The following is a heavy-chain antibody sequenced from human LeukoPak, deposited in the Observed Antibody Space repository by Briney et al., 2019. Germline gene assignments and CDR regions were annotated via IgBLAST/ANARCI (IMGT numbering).Heavy chain of an antibody. V-gene: IGHV3-23*01. CDR3: AKHAGARGGFYADY. CDR2: ISGSGDYT. D-gene: IGHD3-3*01. CDR1: GFSFSSYA. J-gene: IGHJ4*02. Sequence: GGSLRLSCAASGFSFSSYAMTWVRQAPGQGLDWVSAISGSGDYTYYANSVKGRFTISRDNSKNTLYLQVNSLRAEDTAVYYCAKHAGARGGFYADYWGQGTLITVSS.